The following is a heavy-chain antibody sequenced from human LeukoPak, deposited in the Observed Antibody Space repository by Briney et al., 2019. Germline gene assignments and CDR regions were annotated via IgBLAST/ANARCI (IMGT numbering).Heavy chain of an antibody. CDR2: INHSGST. CDR1: GESFSGYY. Sequence: SETLSLTCAVYGESFSGYYWSWIRQPPGKGLEWIGEINHSGSTNYNPSLKSRVTISVDTSKNQSSLKLSSVTSADTAVYYCARELFTGWLVNRVENYFDYWGQGTLVTVSS. V-gene: IGHV4-34*01. J-gene: IGHJ4*02. CDR3: ARELFTGWLVNRVENYFDY. D-gene: IGHD6-19*01.